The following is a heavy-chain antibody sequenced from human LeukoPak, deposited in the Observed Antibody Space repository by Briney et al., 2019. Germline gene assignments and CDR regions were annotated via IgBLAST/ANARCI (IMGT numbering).Heavy chain of an antibody. CDR1: GFTFSNYN. Sequence: GGSLRLSCAASGFTFSNYNMNWVRQAPGKGLEWGSSISSSSSYISYVDSLKGRFTISRDNAKNSLYLQMNSLRAEDTAVYYCARDLYDILTGYSPYYYYYYMDVWGKGTTVTLSS. J-gene: IGHJ6*03. D-gene: IGHD3-9*01. CDR3: ARDLYDILTGYSPYYYYYYMDV. CDR2: ISSSSSYI. V-gene: IGHV3-21*01.